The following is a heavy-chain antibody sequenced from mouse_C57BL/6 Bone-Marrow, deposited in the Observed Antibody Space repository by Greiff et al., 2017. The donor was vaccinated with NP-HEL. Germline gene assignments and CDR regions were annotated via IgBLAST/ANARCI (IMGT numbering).Heavy chain of an antibody. CDR2: IYPRDGST. J-gene: IGHJ2*01. CDR1: GYTFTSYD. V-gene: IGHV1-85*01. Sequence: QVQLQQSGPELVKPGASVKLSCKASGYTFTSYDINWVKQRPGQGLEWIGWIYPRDGSTKYNEKFKGKATLTVDTSSSTAYMELHSLTSEDSAVYFCAREKVWLLLGNYFDYWGQGTTLTVSS. D-gene: IGHD2-3*01. CDR3: AREKVWLLLGNYFDY.